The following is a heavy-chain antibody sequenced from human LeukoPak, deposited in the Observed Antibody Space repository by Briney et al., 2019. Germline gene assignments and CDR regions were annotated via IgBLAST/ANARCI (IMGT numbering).Heavy chain of an antibody. J-gene: IGHJ2*01. Sequence: SETLSLTCTVSGGSVSSYSWSWIRQPPGKGLEWIGVVYNSGRTEHNPSLKSRVTISTDTSKNQVSLKLTSVTAADTAVYYCARGLAGAASGAVYFDLWGRGTLVTVSS. CDR3: ARGLAGAASGAVYFDL. D-gene: IGHD2-15*01. V-gene: IGHV4-59*02. CDR1: GGSVSSYS. CDR2: VYNSGRT.